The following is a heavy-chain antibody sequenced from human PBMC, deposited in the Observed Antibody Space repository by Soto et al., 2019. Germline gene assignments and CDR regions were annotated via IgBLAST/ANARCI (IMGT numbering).Heavy chain of an antibody. D-gene: IGHD6-25*01. Sequence: QVQLKESGPGLVKPSQTLSLTCTVSGGSISSGGQYWSWIRQHPGKGLEWIGYIYDSGSTYYNPSLRSRVTISVDTSKKQFSLKLRSVTAADTAEYYCARDAAEYYFDYWGQGTLVTVSS. J-gene: IGHJ4*02. CDR1: GGSISSGGQY. V-gene: IGHV4-31*03. CDR2: IYDSGST. CDR3: ARDAAEYYFDY.